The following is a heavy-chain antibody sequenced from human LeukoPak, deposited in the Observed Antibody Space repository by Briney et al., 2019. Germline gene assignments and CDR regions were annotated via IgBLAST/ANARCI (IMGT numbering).Heavy chain of an antibody. CDR3: ARGASSWSLYYYYYMDV. V-gene: IGHV7-4-1*02. D-gene: IGHD6-13*01. Sequence: ASVKVSCKASGYTFTNYAMNWVRQAPGQGLEWMGWINTNTGNPMYAQGFTGRFVFSLDTSITTAYLQISSLKAEDTAVYYCARGASSWSLYYYYYMDVWGKGTTVTISS. CDR2: INTNTGNP. J-gene: IGHJ6*03. CDR1: GYTFTNYA.